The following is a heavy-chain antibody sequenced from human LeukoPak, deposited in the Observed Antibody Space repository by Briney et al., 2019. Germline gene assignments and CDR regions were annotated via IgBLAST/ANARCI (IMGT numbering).Heavy chain of an antibody. Sequence: SETLSLTCAVYGGSFSGYYWSWIRQPPGKGLERIGEINHSGSTNYNPSLKSRVTISVDTSKNQFSLKLSSVTAADTAVYYCAREPGYSYGPDYWGQGTLVTVSS. V-gene: IGHV4-34*01. D-gene: IGHD5-18*01. CDR2: INHSGST. J-gene: IGHJ4*02. CDR3: AREPGYSYGPDY. CDR1: GGSFSGYY.